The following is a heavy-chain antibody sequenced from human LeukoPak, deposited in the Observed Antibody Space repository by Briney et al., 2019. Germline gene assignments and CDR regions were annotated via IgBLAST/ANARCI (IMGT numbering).Heavy chain of an antibody. CDR3: AGVRDYDSSGYHPMDV. J-gene: IGHJ6*03. V-gene: IGHV1-2*02. CDR1: GYTFTGYY. CDR2: INPKSGGT. D-gene: IGHD3-22*01. Sequence: ASVKVSCKASGYTFTGYYMHWVRQAPGQGLEWMGWINPKSGGTNYAQKFQGRVTMTRDTSISTAYMELSRLRSDDTAVYYCAGVRDYDSSGYHPMDVWGKGTTVTVSS.